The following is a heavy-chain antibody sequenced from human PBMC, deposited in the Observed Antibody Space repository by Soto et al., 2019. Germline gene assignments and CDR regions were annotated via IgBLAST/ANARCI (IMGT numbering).Heavy chain of an antibody. J-gene: IGHJ6*02. D-gene: IGHD3-10*01. CDR3: AREGYCYGSGSYSPPRYYGMDV. Sequence: QLVQSGAEVKKAGASVKVSCKASGYTFTNYGISWVRQALGQGLEWMGWISAYNDNTNYGQKFQGRVTLTTDTSTRTAYVELRSLTSDDTAVYYCAREGYCYGSGSYSPPRYYGMDVWGQGTTVTVFS. CDR1: GYTFTNYG. V-gene: IGHV1-18*01. CDR2: ISAYNDNT.